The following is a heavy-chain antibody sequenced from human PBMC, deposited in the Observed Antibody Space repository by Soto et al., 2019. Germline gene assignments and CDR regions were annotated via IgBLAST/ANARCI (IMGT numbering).Heavy chain of an antibody. V-gene: IGHV3-48*03. J-gene: IGHJ3*02. CDR3: ARDGGGMTPDAFDI. Sequence: EVQLVESGGGLVQPGGSLRLSCAASGFTFSSYEMNWVRQAPGKGLEWVSYISSSGSTIYYADSVKGRFTISRDNAKNSLYLQMNSLRAEDTAVYYCARDGGGMTPDAFDIWGQGTMVTVSS. D-gene: IGHD3-16*01. CDR1: GFTFSSYE. CDR2: ISSSGSTI.